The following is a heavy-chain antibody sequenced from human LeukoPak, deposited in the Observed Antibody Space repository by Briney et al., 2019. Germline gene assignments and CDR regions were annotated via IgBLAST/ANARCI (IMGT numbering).Heavy chain of an antibody. CDR3: ARVGTYCSGGSCYRDGWYFDL. V-gene: IGHV4-61*01. Sequence: SETLSLTCTVSGGSVSSGPYYWSWRRQPPGEGVEWIGYIYYSGSTNYNPSLKSRVTISVDTSKNQFSLKLSSVTAADTAVYYCARVGTYCSGGSCYRDGWYFDLWGRGTLVTVSS. D-gene: IGHD2-15*01. J-gene: IGHJ2*01. CDR2: IYYSGST. CDR1: GGSVSSGPYY.